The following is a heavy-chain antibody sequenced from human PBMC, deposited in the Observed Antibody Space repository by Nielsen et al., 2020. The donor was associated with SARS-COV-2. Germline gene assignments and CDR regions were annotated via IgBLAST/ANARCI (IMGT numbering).Heavy chain of an antibody. Sequence: SETLSLTCAVSGGSISSSNWWSWVRQPPGKGLEWIGEIYHSGSTNYNPSLKSRVTISVNTSKNQFSLKLSSVTAADTAVYYCARAGVQARKSFDYWGQGTLVTVSS. CDR1: GGSISSSNW. CDR3: ARAGVQARKSFDY. J-gene: IGHJ4*02. V-gene: IGHV4-4*02. CDR2: IYHSGST. D-gene: IGHD1-1*01.